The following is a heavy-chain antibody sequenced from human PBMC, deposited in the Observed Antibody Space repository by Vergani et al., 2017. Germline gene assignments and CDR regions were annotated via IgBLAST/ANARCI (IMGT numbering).Heavy chain of an antibody. V-gene: IGHV1-69*06. CDR2: IIPIFGTA. CDR3: ASARRVAGRGDYLYMDY. CDR1: GGTFSSYA. J-gene: IGHJ4*02. Sequence: QVQLVQSGAEVKKPGSSVKVSCKASGGTFSSYAISWVRQAPGQGLEWMGGIIPIFGTANYAQKFQGRVTITADKSTSTAYMELSSLRSEDTAVYYCASARRVAGRGDYLYMDYWGQGTLVTVSS. D-gene: IGHD3-22*01.